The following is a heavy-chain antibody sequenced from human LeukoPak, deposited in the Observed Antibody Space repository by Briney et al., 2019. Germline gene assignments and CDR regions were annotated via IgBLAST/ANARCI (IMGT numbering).Heavy chain of an antibody. CDR2: MNKDGSEK. CDR3: ARDRWSYDPQGGFDC. V-gene: IGHV3-7*03. Sequence: GGSLRLSCAASGFIFSNYWMGWVRQAPGKRPEWVANMNKDGSEKYYADSVKGRFTISRDNAKNSLYLQMNSLRAEDTAVCYCARDRWSYDPQGGFDCWGQGTLVTVSS. D-gene: IGHD3-22*01. J-gene: IGHJ4*02. CDR1: GFIFSNYW.